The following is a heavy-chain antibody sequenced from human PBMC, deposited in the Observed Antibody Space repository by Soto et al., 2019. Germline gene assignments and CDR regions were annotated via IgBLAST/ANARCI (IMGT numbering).Heavy chain of an antibody. CDR3: ARVNWNYKRTVDY. Sequence: SETPSLTCTVSGGSISSGGYYWSWIRQHPGKGLEWIGYIYYSGSTYYNPSLKSRVTISVDTSKNQFSLKLSSVTAADTAVYYCARVNWNYKRTVDYWGQGTLVTVSS. CDR2: IYYSGST. V-gene: IGHV4-31*03. J-gene: IGHJ4*02. D-gene: IGHD1-7*01. CDR1: GGSISSGGYY.